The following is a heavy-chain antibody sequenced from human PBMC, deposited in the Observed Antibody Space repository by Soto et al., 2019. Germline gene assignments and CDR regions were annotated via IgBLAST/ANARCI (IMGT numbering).Heavy chain of an antibody. CDR1: GGSFSGYY. Sequence: QVQLQQWGAGLLKPSETLSLTCAVYGGSFSGYYWSWIRQPPGKGLEWIGEINHSGSTNYNPSLXSXVXXSVATSKNQSSLKLSSVTAADTAVYYCARTEYFQHWGQGTLVTASS. J-gene: IGHJ1*01. CDR3: ARTEYFQH. CDR2: INHSGST. V-gene: IGHV4-34*01.